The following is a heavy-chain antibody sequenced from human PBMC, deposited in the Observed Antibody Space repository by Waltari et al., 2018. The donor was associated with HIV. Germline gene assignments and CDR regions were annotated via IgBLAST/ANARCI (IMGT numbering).Heavy chain of an antibody. Sequence: QVQLQESGLGLGKPSEPLSLTCTGSGYSTSSGYYWGWIRQPPGKGLEWIGCMYHSGSTYYNPSLKSRVTMSVDTSKNQFSLKRSSVTAADTAVYYCARRSGEYWYFDLWGRGTLVTVSS. CDR3: ARRSGEYWYFDL. V-gene: IGHV4-38-2*02. J-gene: IGHJ2*01. CDR2: MYHSGST. D-gene: IGHD7-27*01. CDR1: GYSTSSGYY.